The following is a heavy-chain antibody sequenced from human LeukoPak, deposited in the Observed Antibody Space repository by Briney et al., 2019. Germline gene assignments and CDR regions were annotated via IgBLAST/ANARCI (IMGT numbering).Heavy chain of an antibody. J-gene: IGHJ3*02. CDR3: ARTTYGADAFGI. Sequence: SETLSLTCTVSGGSISSYYWSWIRQPPGKGLEWIGYIYYSGSTNYNPSLKSRVTISVDTSKNQFSLKLSSVTAADTAVYYCARTTYGADAFGIWGQGTMVTVSS. CDR1: GGSISSYY. V-gene: IGHV4-59*01. CDR2: IYYSGST. D-gene: IGHD4/OR15-4a*01.